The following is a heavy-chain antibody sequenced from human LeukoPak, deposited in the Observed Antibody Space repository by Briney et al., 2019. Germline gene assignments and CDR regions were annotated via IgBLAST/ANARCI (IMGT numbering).Heavy chain of an antibody. Sequence: GGSLRLSCAASGFTFSRNAMIWVRQAPGKGLEWVSAISGSGSDTYYADSVKGRFTIFRDNSKNTVYLRMNSLRPEDTAVYYCAKGLGERGTIPNDYFDYWGQGTLVTVSS. CDR1: GFTFSRNA. V-gene: IGHV3-23*01. D-gene: IGHD1-7*01. J-gene: IGHJ4*02. CDR3: AKGLGERGTIPNDYFDY. CDR2: ISGSGSDT.